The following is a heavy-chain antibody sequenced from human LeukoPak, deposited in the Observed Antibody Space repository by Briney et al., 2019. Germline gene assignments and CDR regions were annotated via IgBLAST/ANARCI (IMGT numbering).Heavy chain of an antibody. Sequence: GASVKVSCKASGYTFTYRYLHWVRQAPGQALEWMGWITPFNGNTNYAQKFQDRVTITRDRSMSTAYMELSSLRSEDTAMYYCASGGPADAFDIWGQGTIVTVSS. V-gene: IGHV1-45*02. CDR3: ASGGPADAFDI. CDR2: ITPFNGNT. J-gene: IGHJ3*02. D-gene: IGHD2-2*01. CDR1: GYTFTYRY.